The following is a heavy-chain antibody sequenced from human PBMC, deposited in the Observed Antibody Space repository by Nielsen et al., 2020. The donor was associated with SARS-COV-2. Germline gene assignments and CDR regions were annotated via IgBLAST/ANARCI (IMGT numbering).Heavy chain of an antibody. D-gene: IGHD2-2*01. CDR1: EFTFSDYA. Sequence: GESLKISCAASEFTFSDYAMHWVRQAPGKGLEWVSVISSDGTNKYYADSVKGRFTISRDNAKNSLYLQMNSLRAEDTAMYYCARATYCSSTNCYVGFDPWGQGTLVTVSS. J-gene: IGHJ5*02. CDR2: ISSDGTNK. V-gene: IGHV3-30-3*01. CDR3: ARATYCSSTNCYVGFDP.